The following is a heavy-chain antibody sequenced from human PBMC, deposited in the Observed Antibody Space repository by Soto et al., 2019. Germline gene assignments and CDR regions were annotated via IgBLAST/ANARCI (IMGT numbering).Heavy chain of an antibody. CDR3: AKPVPDTAMELDGMDV. CDR2: ISYDGSNK. Sequence: QVQLVESGGGVVQPGRSLRLSCAASGFTFSSYGMHWVRQAPGKGLEWVAVISYDGSNKYYADSVKGRFTISRDNSKNXLYLQMNSLRAEDTAVYYCAKPVPDTAMELDGMDVWGQGTTVTVSS. CDR1: GFTFSSYG. V-gene: IGHV3-30*18. J-gene: IGHJ6*02. D-gene: IGHD5-18*01.